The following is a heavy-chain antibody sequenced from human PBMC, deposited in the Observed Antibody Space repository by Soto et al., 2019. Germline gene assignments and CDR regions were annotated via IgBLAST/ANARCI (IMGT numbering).Heavy chain of an antibody. D-gene: IGHD2-15*01. V-gene: IGHV4-31*03. Sequence: SETLSLTCTVSGGSISSGGYYWSWIRQHPGKGLEWIGYIYYSGSTYYNPSLKSRVTISVDTSKNQFSLKLSSVTAADTAVYYCARDAGGFCSGGSCYPGGYFDYWAQGTLVPVSS. J-gene: IGHJ4*02. CDR1: GGSISSGGYY. CDR3: ARDAGGFCSGGSCYPGGYFDY. CDR2: IYYSGST.